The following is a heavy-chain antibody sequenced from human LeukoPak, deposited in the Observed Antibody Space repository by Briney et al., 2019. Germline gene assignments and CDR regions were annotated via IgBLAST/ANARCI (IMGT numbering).Heavy chain of an antibody. J-gene: IGHJ4*02. D-gene: IGHD2-2*03. CDR3: AKSDSGFFSLVNL. CDR2: ITWNSGTI. CDR1: GFTFDDYA. V-gene: IGHV3-9*01. Sequence: PGGSLRLSCEASGFTFDDYAMHSVRLAPGKGLEWVSGITWNSGTITYADSVKGRFTISRDHANNSLYQQTNSLRPGATAFYYCAKSDSGFFSLVNLWGQGTLVTVSS.